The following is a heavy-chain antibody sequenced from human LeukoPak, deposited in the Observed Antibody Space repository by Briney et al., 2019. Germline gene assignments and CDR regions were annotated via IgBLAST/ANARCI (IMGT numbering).Heavy chain of an antibody. CDR2: IYYSGST. CDR3: AAEWELLGGFDY. CDR1: GGSISSGDYY. D-gene: IGHD1-26*01. Sequence: SETLSLTCTVSGGSISSGDYYWSWIRQPPGKGLEWIGYIYYSGSTYYNPSLKSRVTISVDTSKNQFSLKLSSVTAADTAVYYCAAEWELLGGFDYWGQGTLVTVSS. V-gene: IGHV4-30-4*01. J-gene: IGHJ4*02.